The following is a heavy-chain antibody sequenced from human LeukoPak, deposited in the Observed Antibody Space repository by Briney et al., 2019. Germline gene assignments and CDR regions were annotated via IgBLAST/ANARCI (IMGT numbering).Heavy chain of an antibody. CDR3: ARSLDELLWFGELTYYYGMDV. Sequence: PSETLSLTCAVHGGSFSGYYWSWIRQPPGKGLEWIGEINHSGSTNYNPSLKSRVTISVDTSKNQFSLKLSSVTAADTAVYYCARSLDELLWFGELTYYYGMDVWGQGTTVTVSS. CDR1: GGSFSGYY. V-gene: IGHV4-34*01. CDR2: INHSGST. D-gene: IGHD3-10*01. J-gene: IGHJ6*02.